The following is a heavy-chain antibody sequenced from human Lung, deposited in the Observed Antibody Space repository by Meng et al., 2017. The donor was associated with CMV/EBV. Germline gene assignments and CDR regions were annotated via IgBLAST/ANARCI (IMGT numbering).Heavy chain of an antibody. Sequence: GESLKISCAASGFTFSSYWMHWVRQAPGKGLVWVSRINSDGSSTSYADSAKGRFTISRDNAKNTLYLQMNSLRAEDTAVYYCARDKVRYYDFWSGYGGMDVWGQGTXVTVSS. J-gene: IGHJ6*02. CDR3: ARDKVRYYDFWSGYGGMDV. CDR1: GFTFSSYW. D-gene: IGHD3-3*01. V-gene: IGHV3-74*01. CDR2: INSDGSST.